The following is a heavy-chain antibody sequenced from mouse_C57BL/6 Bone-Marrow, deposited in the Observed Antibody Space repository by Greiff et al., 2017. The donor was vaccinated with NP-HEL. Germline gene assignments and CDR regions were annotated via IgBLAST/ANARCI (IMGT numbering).Heavy chain of an antibody. CDR3: ATGIRALYLYYFDY. V-gene: IGHV1-82*01. CDR2: IYPGDGDT. CDR1: GYAFSSSW. D-gene: IGHD3-3*01. Sequence: QVQLQQSGPELVKPGASVKISCKASGYAFSSSWMNWVKQRPGKGLEWIGRIYPGDGDTNYNGKFKGKATLTADKCSSTAYMQLSSLTSEDSAVYFCATGIRALYLYYFDYWGQGTTLTVSS. J-gene: IGHJ2*01.